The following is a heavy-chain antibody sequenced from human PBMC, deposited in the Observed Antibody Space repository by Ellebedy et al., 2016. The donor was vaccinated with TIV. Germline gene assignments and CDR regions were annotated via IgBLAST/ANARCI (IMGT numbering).Heavy chain of an antibody. J-gene: IGHJ4*02. CDR1: GHNFSTYW. Sequence: PGGSLRLSCKVSGHNFSTYWIAWVRQTPAGGLEWMGIVNLDDSKSRYSPTFQGQVTISADKSISTAYLQWSSLKASDSGVYFCARRYTNGWYLWDYWGQGTLVTVSS. V-gene: IGHV5-51*01. D-gene: IGHD6-19*01. CDR3: ARRYTNGWYLWDY. CDR2: VNLDDSKS.